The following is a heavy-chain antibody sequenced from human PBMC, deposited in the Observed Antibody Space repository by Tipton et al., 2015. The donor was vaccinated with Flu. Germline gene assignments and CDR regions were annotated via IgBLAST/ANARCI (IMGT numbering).Heavy chain of an antibody. CDR3: ARHSSSARGWFDP. J-gene: IGHJ5*02. Sequence: TLSLTCTVSGGSISNYYWSWIRQPPGKGLEWIRYIYSSGSTNYSPSLKSRVTISVDTSKNQFSLKVSSVTAADTAVYYCARHSSSARGWFDPWGQGTLVTVSS. V-gene: IGHV4-59*08. D-gene: IGHD3-10*01. CDR2: IYSSGST. CDR1: GGSISNYY.